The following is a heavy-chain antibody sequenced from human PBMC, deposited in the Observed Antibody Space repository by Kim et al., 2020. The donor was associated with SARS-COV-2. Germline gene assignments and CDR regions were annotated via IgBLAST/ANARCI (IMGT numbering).Heavy chain of an antibody. V-gene: IGHV3-74*03. D-gene: IGHD1-1*01. J-gene: IGHJ4*02. Sequence: YSDSVKCRFTISRENAKNRLYLQKNSLGADDTAVYYCAGGGQYNSASLEYWGQGTLVSVSS. CDR3: AGGGQYNSASLEY.